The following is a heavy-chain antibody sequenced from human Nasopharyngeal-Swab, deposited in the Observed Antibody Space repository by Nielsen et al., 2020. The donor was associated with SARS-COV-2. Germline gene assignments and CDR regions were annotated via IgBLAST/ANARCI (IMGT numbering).Heavy chain of an antibody. Sequence: WIRQPPGKGLEWIGNIDDSGTTFYGPSLKTRVTPPFDPSLNQFSLNLISVTATDTAVYYCARRVVSPEFYFDYWGQGALVTVSS. V-gene: IGHV4-39*01. D-gene: IGHD2-2*01. J-gene: IGHJ4*02. CDR3: ARRVVSPEFYFDY. CDR2: IDDSGTT.